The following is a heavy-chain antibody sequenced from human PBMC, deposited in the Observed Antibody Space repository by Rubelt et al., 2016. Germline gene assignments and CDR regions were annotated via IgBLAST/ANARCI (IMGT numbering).Heavy chain of an antibody. V-gene: IGHV4-34*01. CDR2: INKSGNT. Sequence: MRRQQWGAGLFRPSQTLSLTCGVYGGSFSNYYWTWIRQPPGKGLEWIGDINKSGNTDSNPSLKSRVTISVDTSKNQFSLKLSSVTAADTAVYYCARDRVIVVLPAAILNYYYGMDVWGQGTTVTVSS. D-gene: IGHD2-2*01. CDR3: ARDRVIVVLPAAILNYYYGMDV. J-gene: IGHJ6*02. CDR1: GGSFSNYY.